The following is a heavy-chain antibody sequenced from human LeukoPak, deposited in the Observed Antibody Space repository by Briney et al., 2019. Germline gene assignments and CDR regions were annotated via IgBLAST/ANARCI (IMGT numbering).Heavy chain of an antibody. CDR3: ASSPGIAAAGTWYYYYGMDV. Sequence: KPSETLSLTCTVSDGSISSYYWSWIRQPPGKGLEWIGNIYNSGGTNYNPSLKSRVTTSVDTSKNQFSLKLTSVTAADTAVYYCASSPGIAAAGTWYYYYGMDVWGQGTTVTVSS. J-gene: IGHJ6*02. V-gene: IGHV4-59*01. D-gene: IGHD6-13*01. CDR2: IYNSGGT. CDR1: DGSISSYY.